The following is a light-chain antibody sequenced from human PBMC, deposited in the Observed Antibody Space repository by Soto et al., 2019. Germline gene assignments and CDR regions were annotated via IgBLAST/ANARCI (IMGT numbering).Light chain of an antibody. V-gene: IGLV8-61*01. Sequence: QTVVTQEPWLSVSPGRTVTLTCGLSSGSVSTSDYPSWYQQTPGQAPRTLIYNTNTRSSGVPDRFSGSILGNKAALTITGAQADDESDYYCVLYVGSGIVVFGGGTKLTVL. J-gene: IGLJ2*01. CDR2: NTN. CDR3: VLYVGSGIVV. CDR1: SGSVSTSDY.